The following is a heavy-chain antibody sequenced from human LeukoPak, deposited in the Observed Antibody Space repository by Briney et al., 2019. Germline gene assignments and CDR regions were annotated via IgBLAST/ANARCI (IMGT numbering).Heavy chain of an antibody. CDR3: AREGPDTVVDY. V-gene: IGHV3-21*04. D-gene: IGHD1-14*01. CDR2: ISSSSSYI. J-gene: IGHJ4*02. Sequence: PGVSLRLSCAASGFTFSSYSMNWVRQGPGKGLEWVSSISSSSSYIYYADSVKGRFTISRDNAKNSLYLQMNSLRAEDTAVYYCAREGPDTVVDYRGQGTLVTVSS. CDR1: GFTFSSYS.